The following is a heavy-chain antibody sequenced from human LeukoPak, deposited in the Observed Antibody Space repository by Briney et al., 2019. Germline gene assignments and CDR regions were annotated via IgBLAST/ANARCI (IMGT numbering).Heavy chain of an antibody. J-gene: IGHJ4*02. CDR3: ATLNGPLFEY. CDR1: GLTFSNYW. Sequence: PGGSLRLSCAASGLTFSNYWMSWVRQAPGKGLEWVASIHQHGNEKYFVDSVRGRFTISRDNAKNSLYLQMSSLRAEDTAVYYCATLNGPLFEYWGQGTLVTVSS. V-gene: IGHV3-7*01. D-gene: IGHD2-8*01. CDR2: IHQHGNEK.